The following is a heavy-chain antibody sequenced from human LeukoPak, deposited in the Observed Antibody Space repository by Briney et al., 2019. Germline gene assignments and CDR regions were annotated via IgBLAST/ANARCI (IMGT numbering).Heavy chain of an antibody. Sequence: PGGSLRLSCAASGFIFSNYYMSWVRQAPGKGLEWVAKIKPDGDEKYYVDSMKGRFTISRGNAKNSLYLQMNSLRAEDTAVYYCARGSIAAANFDFWGQGTLVTVSS. CDR1: GFIFSNYY. V-gene: IGHV3-7*01. D-gene: IGHD6-13*01. CDR3: ARGSIAAANFDF. CDR2: IKPDGDEK. J-gene: IGHJ4*02.